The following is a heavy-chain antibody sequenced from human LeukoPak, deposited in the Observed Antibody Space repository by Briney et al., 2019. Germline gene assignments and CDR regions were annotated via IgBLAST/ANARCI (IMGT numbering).Heavy chain of an antibody. Sequence: GASVKVSCKASGYTFTSYDINWVRQATGQGLEWMGWMNPSRGNTGYAQKFQGRLSLTRNTSISTAYIELSSLRSEDTAVYYCARDYGGNSGWFDPWGQGTLVTVSS. D-gene: IGHD4-23*01. CDR3: ARDYGGNSGWFDP. V-gene: IGHV1-8*01. CDR2: MNPSRGNT. J-gene: IGHJ5*02. CDR1: GYTFTSYD.